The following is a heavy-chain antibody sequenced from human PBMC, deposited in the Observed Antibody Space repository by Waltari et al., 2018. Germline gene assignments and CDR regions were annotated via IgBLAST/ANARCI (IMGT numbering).Heavy chain of an antibody. CDR2: INPNSGGT. J-gene: IGHJ4*02. Sequence: QVQLVQSGAAVKKPGASVKVSCKASGYTFTGHYMQWVRQAPGQGLEWMGWINPNSGGTNSAQKFQGRVTLTRDTSISTAYMELNRLTSDDTAVYYCARDRTASITTLGVVTFFDYWGQG. CDR1: GYTFTGHY. CDR3: ARDRTASITTLGVVTFFDY. D-gene: IGHD3-3*01. V-gene: IGHV1-2*02.